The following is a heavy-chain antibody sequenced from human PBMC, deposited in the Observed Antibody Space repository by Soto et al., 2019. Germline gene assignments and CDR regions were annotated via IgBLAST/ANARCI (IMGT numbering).Heavy chain of an antibody. J-gene: IGHJ5*02. CDR2: MNPNSGNT. CDR3: ARDYRIQLWLQDWFDP. Sequence: ASVKVSYKASGYTFTSYDINWVRQATGQGLEWMGWMNPNSGNTGYAQKFQGRVTMTRNTSISTAYMELSSLRSEDTAVYYCARDYRIQLWLQDWFDPWGQGTLVTV. V-gene: IGHV1-8*01. D-gene: IGHD5-18*01. CDR1: GYTFTSYD.